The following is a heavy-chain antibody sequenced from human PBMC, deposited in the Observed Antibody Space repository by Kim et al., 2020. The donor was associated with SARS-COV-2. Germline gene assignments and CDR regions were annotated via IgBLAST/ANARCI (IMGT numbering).Heavy chain of an antibody. CDR1: GFTFRTYW. J-gene: IGHJ4*02. CDR3: TRGCLRTSCPSDV. Sequence: GGSLRLSCTASGFTFRTYWMHWVRQAPGKGLVWVSNINIDGTTTSYADSVKGRFTISRDNAMNTLYLQMNSLRAEDTAIYYCTRGCLRTSCPSDVWGQGTLVTVSS. CDR2: INIDGTTT. D-gene: IGHD2-2*01. V-gene: IGHV3-74*01.